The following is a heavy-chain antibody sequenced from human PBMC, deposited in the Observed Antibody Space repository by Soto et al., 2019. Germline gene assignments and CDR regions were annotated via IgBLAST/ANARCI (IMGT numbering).Heavy chain of an antibody. Sequence: EVQLLESGGGLVQPGGSLRLSCAASGFTFSSYAMSWVRQAPGKGLEWVSTISDNSGSTYYADTVKGRFTISRDNFNNTLYLHRISLRAEDTAIYFCAKHSWELLNPIDYWGQGTLVTVSS. V-gene: IGHV3-23*01. CDR2: ISDNSGST. CDR3: AKHSWELLNPIDY. CDR1: GFTFSSYA. J-gene: IGHJ4*02. D-gene: IGHD1-26*01.